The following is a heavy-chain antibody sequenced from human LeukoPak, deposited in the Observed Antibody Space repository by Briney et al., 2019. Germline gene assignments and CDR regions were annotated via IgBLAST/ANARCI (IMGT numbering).Heavy chain of an antibody. CDR3: AKDVWWSVS. CDR2: ISDDGSNK. CDR1: GFTFSSYA. D-gene: IGHD2-8*02. J-gene: IGHJ5*02. Sequence: GGSLRLSCAASGFTFSSYAMHWVRQAPGKGLEWVAVISDDGSNKYYADSVKGRFTISRDNSENTLYLQINSLRAEDTAMYYCAKDVWWSVSWGQGTLVTVSS. V-gene: IGHV3-30-3*01.